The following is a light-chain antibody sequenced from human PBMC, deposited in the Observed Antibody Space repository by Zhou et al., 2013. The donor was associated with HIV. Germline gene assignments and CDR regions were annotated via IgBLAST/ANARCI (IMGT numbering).Light chain of an antibody. V-gene: IGKV1-33*01. J-gene: IGKJ4*01. CDR1: RDIRVF. CDR3: QQYDDLPLT. Sequence: DVQLTQSPSSLSASIGDRVTVTCQASRDIRVFLNWYHQRPGKAPKLLIYDTAILERGVSSRFRGSASGTNFTLTITSLQPEDSGTFFCQQYDDLPLTFGGGTKVEIK. CDR2: DTA.